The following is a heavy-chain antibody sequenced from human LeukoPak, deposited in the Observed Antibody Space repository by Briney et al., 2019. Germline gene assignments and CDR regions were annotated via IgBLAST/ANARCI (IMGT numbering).Heavy chain of an antibody. V-gene: IGHV4-39*02. Sequence: SETLSLTCTVSGGSISSSSYYWGWIRQPPGKGLEWIGSIYYSGSTYYNPSLKSRVTISVDTSKNQFSLKLSSVTAADTAVYYCAREVAYYYDSSGYYDYWGQGTLVTVSS. J-gene: IGHJ4*02. D-gene: IGHD3-22*01. CDR2: IYYSGST. CDR3: AREVAYYYDSSGYYDY. CDR1: GGSISSSSYY.